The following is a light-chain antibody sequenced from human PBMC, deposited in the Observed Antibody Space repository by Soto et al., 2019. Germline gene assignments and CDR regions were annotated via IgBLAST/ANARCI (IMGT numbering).Light chain of an antibody. Sequence: ENLLTQSPGTLSLSPGERATLSCRASQSVSSNLAWYQQKPGQAPRLLIYGASTRATGIPARFSGSGSGTEFTLTISSLQSEDFAVYYCQQYDNWPPAWTFGQGTKVDIK. CDR1: QSVSSN. V-gene: IGKV3-15*01. J-gene: IGKJ1*01. CDR2: GAS. CDR3: QQYDNWPPAWT.